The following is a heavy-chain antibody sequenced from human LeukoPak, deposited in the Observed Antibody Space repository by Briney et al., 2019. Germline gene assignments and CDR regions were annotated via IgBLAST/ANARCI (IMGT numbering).Heavy chain of an antibody. J-gene: IGHJ4*02. D-gene: IGHD3-10*01. CDR3: ARVVRGVITFDY. V-gene: IGHV2-5*02. CDR1: GSSLSTSGVG. CDR2: IYWDDDK. Sequence: SGPTLVKPTQTLTLTCTFSGSSLSTSGVGVGWIRQPPGKVLEWLALIYWDDDKRYSPSLKSRLTITKDTSKNQVVLTMTNMDPVDTATYYCARVVRGVITFDYWGQGTLVTVSS.